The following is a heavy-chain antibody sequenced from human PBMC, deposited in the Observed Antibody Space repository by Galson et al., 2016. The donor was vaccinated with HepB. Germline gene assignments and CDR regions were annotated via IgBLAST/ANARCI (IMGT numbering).Heavy chain of an antibody. V-gene: IGHV3-7*05. CDR1: GFTLSSYW. CDR3: ARRRGSGSHDY. D-gene: IGHD3-10*01. Sequence: SLRLSCAASGFTLSSYWMSWVRQAPGKGLEWVANIKQDGSEEYYVDSAKGRFTISRDNAKNSLYLQMSSLRAEDTAVYYCARRRGSGSHDYWGQGTLVTVSS. CDR2: IKQDGSEE. J-gene: IGHJ4*02.